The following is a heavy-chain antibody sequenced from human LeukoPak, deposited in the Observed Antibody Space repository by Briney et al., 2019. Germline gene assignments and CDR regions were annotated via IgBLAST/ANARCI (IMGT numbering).Heavy chain of an antibody. Sequence: TSETLSLTCNVSGGSINSHYWSWIWQPPGKGLEWIGYIYYTGSTDYNPSLKSRVTISVDTSKTQFSLKLSSVTAADTAVYYCARDLSRDGYNLWSFYYWGQGTLVTVSS. V-gene: IGHV4-59*11. CDR1: GGSINSHY. J-gene: IGHJ4*02. CDR3: ARDLSRDGYNLWSFYY. CDR2: IYYTGST. D-gene: IGHD5-24*01.